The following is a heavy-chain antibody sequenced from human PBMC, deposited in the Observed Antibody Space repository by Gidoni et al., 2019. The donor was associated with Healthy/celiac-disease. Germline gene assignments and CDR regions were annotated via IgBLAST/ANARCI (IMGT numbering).Heavy chain of an antibody. Sequence: QVQLVESGGGVVQPGRSLRLSCAASGFTFSSYGMHWVRQAPGKGLEWVAVIWYDGSNKYYADSVKGRFTISRDNSKNTLYLQMNSLRAEDTAVYYCAGDSSGYAEYFQHWGQGTLVTVSS. CDR3: AGDSSGYAEYFQH. V-gene: IGHV3-33*01. CDR2: IWYDGSNK. CDR1: GFTFSSYG. J-gene: IGHJ1*01. D-gene: IGHD3-22*01.